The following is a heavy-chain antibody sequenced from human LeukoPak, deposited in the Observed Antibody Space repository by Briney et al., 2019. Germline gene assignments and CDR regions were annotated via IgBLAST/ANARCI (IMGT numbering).Heavy chain of an antibody. CDR2: INHSGST. Sequence: SETLSLTCAVYGGSFSGYYGRWIRQPPRTGLEWIGEINHSGSTNDNRSHKSRVTISVDTSKNQFSLKLSSVTAADTAVYYCARYARGTALERFRYSHGTYFDYWGQGTLVTVSS. CDR3: ARYARGTALERFRYSHGTYFDY. J-gene: IGHJ4*02. D-gene: IGHD3-3*01. V-gene: IGHV4-34*01. CDR1: GGSFSGYY.